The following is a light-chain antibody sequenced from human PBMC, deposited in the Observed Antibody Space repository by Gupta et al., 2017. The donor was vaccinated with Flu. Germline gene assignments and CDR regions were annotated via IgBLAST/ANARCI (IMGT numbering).Light chain of an antibody. Sequence: PATLSVSPGESATLSCRASQSVSRILAWYQQKQGQAPRLLIYAASTRATDVPARFSGSGSGTEFTLTISSLQSEDFAVYYCQQYKIWPPAFGQGTKVEVK. V-gene: IGKV3-15*01. CDR2: AAS. CDR3: QQYKIWPPA. J-gene: IGKJ1*01. CDR1: QSVSRI.